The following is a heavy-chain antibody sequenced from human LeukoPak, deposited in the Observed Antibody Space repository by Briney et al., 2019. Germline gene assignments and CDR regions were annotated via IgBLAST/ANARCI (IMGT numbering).Heavy chain of an antibody. CDR3: ARVEATYYYGSATPYSPY. Sequence: GGSLRLSCAASGFTFSDYYMSWIRQAPGKGLEWISYISSSGDTIFYADSVKGRFTISRDNAKNSLYLQMKSLKVEDTSVYYCARVEATYYYGSATPYSPYWGQGSLVTVSS. CDR2: ISSSGDTI. D-gene: IGHD3-10*01. V-gene: IGHV3-11*04. J-gene: IGHJ4*02. CDR1: GFTFSDYY.